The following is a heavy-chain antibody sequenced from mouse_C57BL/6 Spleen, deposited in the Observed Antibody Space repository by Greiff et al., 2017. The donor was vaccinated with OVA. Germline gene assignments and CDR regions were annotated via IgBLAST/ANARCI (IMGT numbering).Heavy chain of an antibody. CDR2: IYPGSGNT. CDR1: GYTFTDYY. Sequence: VQLVESGAELVRPGASVKLSCKASGYTFTDYYINWVKQRPGQGLEWIARIYPGSGNTYYNEKFKGKATLTAEKSSSTAYMQLSSLTSEDSAVYFCARVRSDYFDYWGQGTTLTVSS. CDR3: ARVRSDYFDY. D-gene: IGHD1-1*01. V-gene: IGHV1-76*01. J-gene: IGHJ2*01.